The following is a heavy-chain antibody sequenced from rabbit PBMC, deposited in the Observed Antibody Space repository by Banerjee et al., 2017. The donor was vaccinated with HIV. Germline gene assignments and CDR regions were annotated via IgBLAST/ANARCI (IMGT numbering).Heavy chain of an antibody. J-gene: IGHJ4*01. V-gene: IGHV1S40*01. D-gene: IGHD6-1*01. Sequence: QSLEESGGGLVRPGGSLTLTCKASGLDFGSSYWICWVRQAPVTGLEWIACVYTGSSGSTDYASWAKGRFTISKTSSTTVTLQMTSLTAADTATYFCASWGYGYTGYAYATDLWGPGTLVTVS. CDR1: GLDFGSSYW. CDR3: ASWGYGYTGYAYATDL. CDR2: VYTGSSGST.